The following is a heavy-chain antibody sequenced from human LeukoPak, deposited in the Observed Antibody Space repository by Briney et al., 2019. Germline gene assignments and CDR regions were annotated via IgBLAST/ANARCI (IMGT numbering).Heavy chain of an antibody. CDR3: AREGRGVPGAIAAVKGFDY. V-gene: IGHV1-46*01. CDR1: GYTFTSYY. D-gene: IGHD6-13*01. Sequence: ASVKVSCKASGYTFTSYYMHWVRQAPGQGLEWMGIINPSGGSTSYAQKCQGRVTMTRDMSTSTVYMELSSLRSEDTAIYYCAREGRGVPGAIAAVKGFDYWGQGTLVTVSS. J-gene: IGHJ4*02. CDR2: INPSGGST.